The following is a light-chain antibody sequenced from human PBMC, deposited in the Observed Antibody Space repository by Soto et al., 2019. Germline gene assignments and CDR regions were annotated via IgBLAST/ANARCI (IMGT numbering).Light chain of an antibody. CDR1: QSVRTY. J-gene: IGKJ5*01. CDR2: DAS. Sequence: EIVLTQSPVTLSLSPGERATLSCRASQSVRTYLAWYQVTPGQAPRLXIYDASSRETGIRDRFSCSGAGSECTLSITPLEPDDVFVYFCQQYDSSTITFGQGTRLEIK. V-gene: IGKV3-20*01. CDR3: QQYDSSTIT.